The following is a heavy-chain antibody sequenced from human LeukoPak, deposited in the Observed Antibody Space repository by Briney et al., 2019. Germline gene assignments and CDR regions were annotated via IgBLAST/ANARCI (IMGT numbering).Heavy chain of an antibody. D-gene: IGHD3-3*01. V-gene: IGHV4-39*01. CDR1: GGSTSSSSYY. J-gene: IGHJ6*03. Sequence: SETLSLTCTVSGGSTSSSSYYWGWIRQPPGKGLEWIGSIYYSGSTYYDPSLKSRVTISVDTSKNQFSLKLSSVTAADTAVYYCARQGLEWLFYYYYYMDVWGKGTTVTVSS. CDR2: IYYSGST. CDR3: ARQGLEWLFYYYYYMDV.